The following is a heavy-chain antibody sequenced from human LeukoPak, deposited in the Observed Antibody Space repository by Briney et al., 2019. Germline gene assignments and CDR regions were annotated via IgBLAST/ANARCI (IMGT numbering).Heavy chain of an antibody. V-gene: IGHV3-48*01. CDR3: ARVGNPFDY. CDR1: GITFSSYS. CDR2: ISSSSSTI. J-gene: IGHJ4*02. Sequence: GGSLRLSCAASGITFSSYSMNWVRQAPGKGLEWVSYISSSSSTIYYADSVKGRFTISRDNAKNSLYLQMNSLRAEDTAVYYCARVGNPFDYWGQGTLVTVSS. D-gene: IGHD1-14*01.